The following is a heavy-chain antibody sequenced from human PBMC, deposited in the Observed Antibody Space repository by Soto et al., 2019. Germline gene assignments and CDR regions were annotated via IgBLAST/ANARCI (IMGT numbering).Heavy chain of an antibody. J-gene: IGHJ5*02. CDR2: IYYSGST. D-gene: IGHD5-12*01. CDR3: ARESLDSGYDYQVS. V-gene: IGHV4-31*03. Sequence: SETLSLTCTVSGGSISSGGYYWSWIRQHPGKGLEWIGYIYYSGSTYYNPSLKSRVTISVDTSKNQFSLKLSSVTAADTAVYYCARESLDSGYDYQVSWGQGTLVTVSS. CDR1: GGSISSGGYY.